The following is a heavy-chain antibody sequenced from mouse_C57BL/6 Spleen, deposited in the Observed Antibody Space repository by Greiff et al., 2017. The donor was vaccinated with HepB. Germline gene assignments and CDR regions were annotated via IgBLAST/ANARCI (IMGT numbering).Heavy chain of an antibody. CDR3: ARWFITTVPHWYFDV. CDR2: IYPGDGDT. J-gene: IGHJ1*03. V-gene: IGHV1-80*01. Sequence: QVQLKQSGAELVKPGASVKISCKASGYAFSSYWMNWVKQRPGKGLEWIGQIYPGDGDTNYNGKFKGKATLTADKSSSTAYMQLSSLTSEDSAVYFCARWFITTVPHWYFDVWGTGTTVTVSS. D-gene: IGHD1-1*01. CDR1: GYAFSSYW.